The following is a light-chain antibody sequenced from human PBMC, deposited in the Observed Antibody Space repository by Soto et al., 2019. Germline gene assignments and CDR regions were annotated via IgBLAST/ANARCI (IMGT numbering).Light chain of an antibody. Sequence: QSALTQPPSVSGSPGPSVTISCTVTSSDVGDYEHVSWYQQAPGTAPKLIIFDVTNRPSGVPDRFSGSKSGNTPSLTIFGLQAEDEADYNCGLYTRSSPWVFGGGTTLTVL. V-gene: IGLV2-18*01. CDR1: SSDVGDYEH. CDR2: DVT. CDR3: GLYTRSSPWV. J-gene: IGLJ3*02.